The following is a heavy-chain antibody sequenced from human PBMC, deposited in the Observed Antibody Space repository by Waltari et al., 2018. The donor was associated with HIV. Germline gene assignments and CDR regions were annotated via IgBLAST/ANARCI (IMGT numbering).Heavy chain of an antibody. Sequence: EVQLVESGGGLVQPGGSLRLSCAASGFTLSRIWRPWVRQAPGKGLVWVSRINSDGSSTNYADSVKGRFTISRDNAKNTLYLQMNSLRVEDTAVYYCAPGRGWFDPWGQGTLVTVSS. J-gene: IGHJ5*02. CDR1: GFTLSRIW. CDR2: INSDGSST. CDR3: APGRGWFDP. D-gene: IGHD3-10*01. V-gene: IGHV3-74*01.